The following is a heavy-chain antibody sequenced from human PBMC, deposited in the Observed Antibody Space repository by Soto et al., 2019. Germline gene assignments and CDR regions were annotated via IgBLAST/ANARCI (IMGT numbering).Heavy chain of an antibody. J-gene: IGHJ4*02. V-gene: IGHV4-59*01. CDR2: IYYSGST. CDR1: GGSISSYY. Sequence: PSETLSLTCTVSGGSISSYYWSWIRQPPGKGLEWIGYIYYSGSTNYNPSLKSRVTISVDTSKNQFSLKLSSVTAADTAVYYCARYTPYGDFSYYFDYWGQGTLVTVS. CDR3: ARYTPYGDFSYYFDY. D-gene: IGHD4-17*01.